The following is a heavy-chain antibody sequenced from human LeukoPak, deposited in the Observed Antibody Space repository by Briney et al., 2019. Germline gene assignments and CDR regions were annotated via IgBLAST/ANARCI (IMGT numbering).Heavy chain of an antibody. J-gene: IGHJ4*02. CDR3: AKDQKELWFGELRYYFDY. V-gene: IGHV3-30*18. CDR1: GFTFSSYG. Sequence: GRSLRLSCAASGFTFSSYGMHWVRQAPGKGLEWVAVISYDGSNKYYADSVKGRFTISRGNSKNTLYLQMNSLRAEDTAVYYCAKDQKELWFGELRYYFDYWGQGTLVTVSS. CDR2: ISYDGSNK. D-gene: IGHD3-10*01.